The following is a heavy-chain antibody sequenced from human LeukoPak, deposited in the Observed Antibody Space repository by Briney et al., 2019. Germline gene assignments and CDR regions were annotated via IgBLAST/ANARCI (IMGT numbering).Heavy chain of an antibody. Sequence: SETLSLTCTVSGGSISSYYWSWIRQPPGKGLEWIGYIYYSGSTNYNPSLKSRVTISVDTSKNQFSLKLSSVTAVDTAVYYCARRVSYYGSGSYYTRSHHFDYWGQGTLVTVSS. CDR1: GGSISSYY. CDR3: ARRVSYYGSGSYYTRSHHFDY. D-gene: IGHD3-10*01. V-gene: IGHV4-59*01. J-gene: IGHJ4*02. CDR2: IYYSGST.